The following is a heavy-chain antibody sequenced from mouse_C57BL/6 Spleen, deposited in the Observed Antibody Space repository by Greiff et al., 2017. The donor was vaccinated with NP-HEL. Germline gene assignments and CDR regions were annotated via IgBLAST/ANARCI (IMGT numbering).Heavy chain of an antibody. Sequence: QVQLKQPGAELVKPGASVKLSCKASGYTFTSYWMHWVKQRPGQGLEWIGMIHPNSGSTNYNEKFKSKATLTVDKSSSTAYMQLSSLTSEDSAVYYCARDNWDYFDYWGQGTTLTVSS. V-gene: IGHV1-64*01. CDR2: IHPNSGST. J-gene: IGHJ2*01. D-gene: IGHD4-1*01. CDR1: GYTFTSYW. CDR3: ARDNWDYFDY.